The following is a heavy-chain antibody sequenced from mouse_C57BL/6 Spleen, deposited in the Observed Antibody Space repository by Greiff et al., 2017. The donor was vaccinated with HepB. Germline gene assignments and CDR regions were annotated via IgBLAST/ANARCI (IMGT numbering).Heavy chain of an antibody. Sequence: VQLQQSGPELVKPGASVKISCKASGYAFSSSWMNWVKQRPGKGLEWIGRIYPGDGDTNYNGKFKGKATLTADKSSSTAYMQLSSLTSEDAAVYFCARGTGTEGFDYWGQGTTLTVSS. J-gene: IGHJ2*01. CDR2: IYPGDGDT. V-gene: IGHV1-82*01. D-gene: IGHD4-1*01. CDR1: GYAFSSSW. CDR3: ARGTGTEGFDY.